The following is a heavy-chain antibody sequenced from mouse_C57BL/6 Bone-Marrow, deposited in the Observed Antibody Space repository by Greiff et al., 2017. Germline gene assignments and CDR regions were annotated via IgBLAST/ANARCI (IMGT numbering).Heavy chain of an antibody. J-gene: IGHJ2*01. Sequence: VQLQQPGPGLVQPSQSLSITCTVSGFSLTSYGVHWVRQSPGQGLEWLGVIWSGGSTDYYAAFISRLSISKDNSKSQVFFKMNSLQADDTAIYYCARNIYYYGSSLDYWGQGTTLTVSS. V-gene: IGHV2-2*01. CDR3: ARNIYYYGSSLDY. D-gene: IGHD1-1*01. CDR2: IWSGGST. CDR1: GFSLTSYG.